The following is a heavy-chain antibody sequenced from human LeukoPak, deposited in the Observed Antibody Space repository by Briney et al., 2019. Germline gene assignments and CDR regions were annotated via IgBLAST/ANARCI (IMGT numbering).Heavy chain of an antibody. CDR2: ISVGSSTI. Sequence: EGSLRLSCEASGFSFSTYEMDWVRQAPGKGLEWVSYISVGSSTIYYAASVRGRFTTSRDNAKNSLYLEMNSLRVEDTAVYYCARENKVEDAFDIWGQGTMVTVSS. CDR1: GFSFSTYE. J-gene: IGHJ3*02. V-gene: IGHV3-48*03. CDR3: ARENKVEDAFDI. D-gene: IGHD2-15*01.